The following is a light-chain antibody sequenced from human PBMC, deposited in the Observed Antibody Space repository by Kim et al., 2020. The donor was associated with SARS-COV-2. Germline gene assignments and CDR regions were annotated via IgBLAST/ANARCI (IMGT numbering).Light chain of an antibody. V-gene: IGKV1-5*03. J-gene: IGKJ1*01. CDR2: KAS. Sequence: DIQMTQSPSTLSASVGDRVTITCRASQSIDNWLAWYQQKPGKAPKLLIYKASSLKIGVPSRFSGSGSGTEFTLTASSLQPDDFATYYCQQYRSYPWTFGQGTKVDIK. CDR1: QSIDNW. CDR3: QQYRSYPWT.